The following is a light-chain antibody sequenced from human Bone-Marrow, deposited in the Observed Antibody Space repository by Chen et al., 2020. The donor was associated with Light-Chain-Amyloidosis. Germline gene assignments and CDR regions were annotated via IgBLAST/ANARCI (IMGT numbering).Light chain of an antibody. CDR2: DVS. CDR1: SSDVGGYNY. V-gene: IGLV2-14*03. J-gene: IGLJ3*02. CDR3: ASYTRAATWV. Sequence: QSALTQPASVSGSPGQSITFSCTGTSSDVGGYNYVSWYQQHPGKAPKLIIYDVSDRPSGVSDRFSGSKSGNTASLTISVLQAEDEADSYCASYTRAATWVFGGGTKLTVL.